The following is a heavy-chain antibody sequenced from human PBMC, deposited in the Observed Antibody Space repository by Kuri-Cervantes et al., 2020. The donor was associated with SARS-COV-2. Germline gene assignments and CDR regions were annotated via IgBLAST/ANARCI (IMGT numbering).Heavy chain of an antibody. CDR2: ISGSGGST. CDR3: AKGFYGDYVGPGAFDI. J-gene: IGHJ3*02. D-gene: IGHD4-17*01. V-gene: IGHV3-23*01. CDR1: GFTVSSYA. Sequence: GESLRLSCAASGFTVSSYAMSWVRQAPGKGLEWVSAISGSGGSTYYADSVKGRFTISRDNSKNTLYLQMNSLRAEDTAVYYCAKGFYGDYVGPGAFDIWGQGTMVTVSS.